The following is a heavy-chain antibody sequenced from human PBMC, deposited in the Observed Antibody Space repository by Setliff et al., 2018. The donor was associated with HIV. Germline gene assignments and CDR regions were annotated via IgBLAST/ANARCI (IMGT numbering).Heavy chain of an antibody. Sequence: PSETLSLTCAVYGGSFSGHYWNWVRQPPGRGLEWIAYINGGGDPIWYADSVKGRFTISRDNAKNTLYMQMNSLRAEDTALYYCVKMALAGTYLDYWGHGTLVTVSS. D-gene: IGHD6-19*01. CDR2: INGGGDPI. V-gene: IGHV3-11*01. CDR3: VKMALAGTYLDY. J-gene: IGHJ4*01. CDR1: GGSFSGHY.